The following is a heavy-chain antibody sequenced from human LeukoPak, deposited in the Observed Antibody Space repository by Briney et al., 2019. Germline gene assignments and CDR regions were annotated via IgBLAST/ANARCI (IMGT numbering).Heavy chain of an antibody. CDR1: GFTFNNYA. D-gene: IGHD3-22*01. Sequence: GGSLRLSCAASGFTFNNYAMGWVRQAPGKGLEWVSVISGSGGTTYYADSVKGDFTISRYNSKNTLHLQMNTLRAEETAIYYRARAGDSSGYYHFDYWGQGTLVTVSS. CDR3: ARAGDSSGYYHFDY. CDR2: ISGSGGTT. J-gene: IGHJ4*02. V-gene: IGHV3-23*01.